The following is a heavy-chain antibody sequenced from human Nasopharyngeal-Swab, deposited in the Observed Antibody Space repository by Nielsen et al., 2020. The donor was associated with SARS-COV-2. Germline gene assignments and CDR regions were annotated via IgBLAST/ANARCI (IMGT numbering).Heavy chain of an antibody. CDR2: IYYSGST. V-gene: IGHV4-39*02. J-gene: IGHJ6*02. CDR3: ARDLVAVAGQYYYYGMDV. D-gene: IGHD6-19*01. Sequence: SETLSLTCTVSGGSISSSSYYWGWIRQPPGKGLEWIGSIYYSGSTYYNPSLKSRVTISVDTSKNQFSLKLSSVTAADTAVYYCARDLVAVAGQYYYYGMDVWGQGTTVTVSS. CDR1: GGSISSSSYY.